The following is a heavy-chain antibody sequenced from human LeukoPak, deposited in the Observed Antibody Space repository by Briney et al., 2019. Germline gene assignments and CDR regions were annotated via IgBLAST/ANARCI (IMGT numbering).Heavy chain of an antibody. CDR3: ARDTFYDFWSGYPYYYYYGMDV. V-gene: IGHV3-48*01. CDR1: GFTFSSYS. J-gene: IGHJ6*02. CDR2: ISSSSSTI. D-gene: IGHD3-3*01. Sequence: GGSLRLSCAASGFTFSSYSMNWVRQAPGKGLEWVSYISSSSSTIYYADSVKGRFTISRDNAKNSLYLQMNSLRAEDTAVYYCARDTFYDFWSGYPYYYYYGMDVRGQGTTVTVSS.